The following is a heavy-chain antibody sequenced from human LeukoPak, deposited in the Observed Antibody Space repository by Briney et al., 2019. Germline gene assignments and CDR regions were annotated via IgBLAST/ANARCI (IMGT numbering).Heavy chain of an antibody. J-gene: IGHJ4*02. V-gene: IGHV1-18*01. CDR2: ISGYNSKT. CDR3: ASWYSSGWIVLGYFDY. CDR1: GYSFTNYG. Sequence: ASVKVSCKTSGYSFTNYGITWVRQAPGQGLEWMGWISGYNSKTFHAQNFQGRVTMTTDTSTNTVYMEVRSLRSDDTAVYYCASWYSSGWIVLGYFDYWGQGTLVTVSS. D-gene: IGHD6-19*01.